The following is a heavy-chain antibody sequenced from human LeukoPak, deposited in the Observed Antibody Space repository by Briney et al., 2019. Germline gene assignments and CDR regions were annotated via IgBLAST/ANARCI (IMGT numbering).Heavy chain of an antibody. CDR2: IKQDGSEK. CDR3: ARGYYFDY. J-gene: IGHJ4*02. CDR1: GFTFSTYN. V-gene: IGHV3-7*01. Sequence: PGGSLRLSCAASGFTFSTYNMNWVRQAPGKGLEWVANIKQDGSEKYYVDSVKGRFTISRDNAKNSLYLQMNSLRAEDTAVYYCARGYYFDYWGQGTLVTVTS.